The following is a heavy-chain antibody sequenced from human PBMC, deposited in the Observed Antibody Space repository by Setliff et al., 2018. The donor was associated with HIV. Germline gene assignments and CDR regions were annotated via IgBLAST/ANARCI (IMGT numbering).Heavy chain of an antibody. CDR1: GFTFSDYY. D-gene: IGHD5-12*01. CDR2: ISSSGSTI. CDR3: TKDSGDGYNYVAYYFDY. Sequence: GGSLRLSCAASGFTFSDYYMSWIRQAPGKGLEWVSYISSSGSTIYYADSVKGRFTISRDNAKNSLYLQMNSLRAEDTALYYCTKDSGDGYNYVAYYFDYWGQGTLVTVSS. J-gene: IGHJ4*02. V-gene: IGHV3-11*01.